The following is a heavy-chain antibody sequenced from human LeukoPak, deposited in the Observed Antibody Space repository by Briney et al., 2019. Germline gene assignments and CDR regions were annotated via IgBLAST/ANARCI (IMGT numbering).Heavy chain of an antibody. Sequence: PGRSLRLSCAASGFTFSSYAMHWVRQAPGKGLEWVANINQDGTKKHYVDSVEGRFTISRDNARNSLYLQMNSLRAEDTAVYYCARDLSNKILTTYYDVFDVWGQGSMVTVSS. D-gene: IGHD3-9*01. CDR2: INQDGTKK. CDR3: ARDLSNKILTTYYDVFDV. CDR1: GFTFSSYA. V-gene: IGHV3-7*03. J-gene: IGHJ3*01.